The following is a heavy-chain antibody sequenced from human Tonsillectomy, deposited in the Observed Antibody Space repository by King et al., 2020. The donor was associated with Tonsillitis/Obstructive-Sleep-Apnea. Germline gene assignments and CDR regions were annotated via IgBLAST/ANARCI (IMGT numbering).Heavy chain of an antibody. Sequence: VQLVESGGGLVQPGGSLRLSCAASGFTFSSYWMDWVRQAPGKGLVWVSRVKSDGSSTIYADSVKGRFTISRDNAKNTLYLQMNSLRPEETAVYFCARAGGYCTGGVCYGNFDYWGQGTLVTVSS. CDR2: VKSDGSST. CDR1: GFTFSSYW. J-gene: IGHJ4*02. D-gene: IGHD2-8*02. V-gene: IGHV3-74*01. CDR3: ARAGGYCTGGVCYGNFDY.